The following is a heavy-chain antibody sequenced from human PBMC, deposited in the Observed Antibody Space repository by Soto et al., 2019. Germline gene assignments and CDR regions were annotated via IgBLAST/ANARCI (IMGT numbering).Heavy chain of an antibody. Sequence: PSETLSLTCTVSGDSISSGDYYWGWIRQPPGKGLEWIGNIYYSGSTYYNPSLKSRVTISVDTSKNQFSLKLSSVTAADTAVYYCMLGSGWKDFDYWGQGTLVTVSS. V-gene: IGHV4-39*01. CDR1: GDSISSGDYY. J-gene: IGHJ4*02. D-gene: IGHD3-22*01. CDR2: IYYSGST. CDR3: MLGSGWKDFDY.